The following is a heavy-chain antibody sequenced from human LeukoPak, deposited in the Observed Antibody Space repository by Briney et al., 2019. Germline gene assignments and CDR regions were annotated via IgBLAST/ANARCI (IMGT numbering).Heavy chain of an antibody. D-gene: IGHD6-13*01. CDR2: ISYDGSNK. CDR3: AKDLVSSSSWYVLDY. CDR1: GFTFSSYA. Sequence: GGSLRLSCAASGFTFSSYAMSWVRQAPGKGLEWVAVISYDGSNKYYADSVKGRFTISRDNSKNTLYLQMNSLRAEDTAVYYCAKDLVSSSSWYVLDYWGQGTLVTVSS. V-gene: IGHV3-30*18. J-gene: IGHJ4*02.